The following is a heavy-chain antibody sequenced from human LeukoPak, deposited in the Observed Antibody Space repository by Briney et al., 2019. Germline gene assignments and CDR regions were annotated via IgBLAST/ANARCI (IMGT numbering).Heavy chain of an antibody. D-gene: IGHD3-16*02. V-gene: IGHV4-34*01. CDR3: AGGGEADYDYVWGSYRYDWFDP. Sequence: SETLSLTCAVYGGSFSGYYWSWIRQPPGKGLEWIGEINHSGSTNYNPSLKSRVTISVDTSKNQFSLKLSSVTAADTAVYYCAGGGEADYDYVWGSYRYDWFDPWGQGTLVTVSS. CDR2: INHSGST. CDR1: GGSFSGYY. J-gene: IGHJ5*02.